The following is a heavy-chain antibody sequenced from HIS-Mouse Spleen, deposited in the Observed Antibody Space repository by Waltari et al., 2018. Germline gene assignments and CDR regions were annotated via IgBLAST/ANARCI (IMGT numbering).Heavy chain of an antibody. Sequence: QLQLQESGPGLVKPSETLSLTCTVSGGSISSSSYYWGWVRQPPGKGLEWIGSSYYSGSTYYSQGRKSRVTISVDTSKNQFSLKLSSVTAADTAVYYCAREIPYSSSWYDWYFDLWGRGTLVTVSS. V-gene: IGHV4-39*07. CDR3: AREIPYSSSWYDWYFDL. CDR2: SYYSGST. D-gene: IGHD6-13*01. J-gene: IGHJ2*01. CDR1: GGSISSSSYY.